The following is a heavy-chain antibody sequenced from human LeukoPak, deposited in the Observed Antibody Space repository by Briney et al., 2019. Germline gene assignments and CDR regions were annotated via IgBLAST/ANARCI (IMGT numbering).Heavy chain of an antibody. V-gene: IGHV4-59*01. CDR2: IYYSGST. Sequence: SETLSLTGTVSSGSISSYYWSWIRQRPGKGREGMWYIYYSGSTNYNPSLKSRVTISVDTSTTQFSLTLSSVTAADTAAYHCARVNYGSGRYYNPRYYFAYWGQGTLVTVSS. CDR3: ARVNYGSGRYYNPRYYFAY. J-gene: IGHJ4*02. D-gene: IGHD3-10*01. CDR1: SGSISSYY.